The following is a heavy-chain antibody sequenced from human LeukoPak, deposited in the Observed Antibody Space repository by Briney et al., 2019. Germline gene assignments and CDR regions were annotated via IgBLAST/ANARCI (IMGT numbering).Heavy chain of an antibody. CDR1: GFTFSSYA. CDR3: ARVMIRGGWNIDH. V-gene: IGHV3-64*01. Sequence: GGSLRLSCAACGFTFSSYAMHWVRQAPGKGLEYVSGININGGSTYYANSVTGRFTISRDNSRNTLFLQMGSMRPEDMGVYYCARVMIRGGWNIDHWGQGTLVTVSS. J-gene: IGHJ4*02. D-gene: IGHD6-19*01. CDR2: ININGGST.